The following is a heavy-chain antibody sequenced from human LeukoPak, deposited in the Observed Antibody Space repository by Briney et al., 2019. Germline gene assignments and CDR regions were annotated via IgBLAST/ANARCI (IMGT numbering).Heavy chain of an antibody. V-gene: IGHV4-39*01. CDR1: GGSMSSNSYY. J-gene: IGHJ6*03. Sequence: SETLSLTCTVSGGSMSSNSYYWGWIRQPPGKGLEWIGSIYYSGTTYYNPSLKSRVTISVDTSKKKFSLKLSSVTAADTAVYYCARIRKPAAVGIAAAGTYYYMDVWGKGTTVTVSS. CDR3: ARIRKPAAVGIAAAGTYYYMDV. D-gene: IGHD6-13*01. CDR2: IYYSGTT.